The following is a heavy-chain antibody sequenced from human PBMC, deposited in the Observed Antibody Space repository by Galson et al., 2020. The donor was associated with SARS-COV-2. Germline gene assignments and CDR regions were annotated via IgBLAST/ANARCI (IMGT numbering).Heavy chain of an antibody. V-gene: IGHV3-23*01. D-gene: IGHD6-19*01. J-gene: IGHJ1*01. CDR2: LNNRGDDT. CDR3: AKEGGSGWATDYFQD. CDR1: GFTFSNYA. Sequence: GGSLRLSCAASGFTFSNYAMAWVRQAPGKGLEWVSLLNNRGDDTYYANSMRGRFTISRDNSRNILYLQINNLRVEDTAVYYCAKEGGSGWATDYFQDWGQGTLVTVSS.